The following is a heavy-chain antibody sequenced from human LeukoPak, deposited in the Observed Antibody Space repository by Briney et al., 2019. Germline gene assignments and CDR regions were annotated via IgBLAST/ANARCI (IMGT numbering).Heavy chain of an antibody. D-gene: IGHD6-13*01. Sequence: PSETLSLTCAVYGGSFSGYYWSWIRQPPGKGLEWIGEINHSGSTNYNPSLKSRVTISVDTSKNQFSLKLSSVTAADTAVYYCARGGARPGIRRSWFDPWGQGTLVTVSS. J-gene: IGHJ5*02. V-gene: IGHV4-34*01. CDR1: GGSFSGYY. CDR2: INHSGST. CDR3: ARGGARPGIRRSWFDP.